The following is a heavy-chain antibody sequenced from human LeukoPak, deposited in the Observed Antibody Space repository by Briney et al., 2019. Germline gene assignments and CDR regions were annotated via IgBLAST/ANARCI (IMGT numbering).Heavy chain of an antibody. D-gene: IGHD3-22*01. CDR2: IYTSGST. V-gene: IGHV4-61*09. CDR3: AYYYDSSGFYPEMS. Sequence: PSETLSLTCTVSGGSISTDNYYWSWIQQPAGKGLEWIGHIYTSGSTIYNPSLKSRVTISIDTSENQFSLKLSSVTAADTAVYYCAYYYDSSGFYPEMSWGQGILVTVSS. J-gene: IGHJ4*02. CDR1: GGSISTDNYY.